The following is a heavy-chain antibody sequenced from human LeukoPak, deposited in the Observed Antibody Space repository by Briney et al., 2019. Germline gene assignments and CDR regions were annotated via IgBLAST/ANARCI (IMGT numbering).Heavy chain of an antibody. CDR2: ISSSSSTI. CDR1: GFTFSSYS. J-gene: IGHJ4*02. Sequence: GGSLRLSCAASGFTFSSYSMNWVRQAPGKGLEWVSYISSSSSTIHYADSVKGRFTISRDNAKNSLYLQMNSLRAEDTAVYYCARVELLWFGDSRDYWGQGTLVTVSS. V-gene: IGHV3-48*01. D-gene: IGHD3-10*01. CDR3: ARVELLWFGDSRDY.